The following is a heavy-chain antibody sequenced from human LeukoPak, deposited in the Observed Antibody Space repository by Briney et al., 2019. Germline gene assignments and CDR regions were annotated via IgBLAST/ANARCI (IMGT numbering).Heavy chain of an antibody. CDR1: GGSISRYY. J-gene: IGHJ4*02. Sequence: SETLSLTCTVSGGSISRYYCSWVPPPPGEGLEWIGYIYYSGSTNYNPSPKSRGTISVDTSKNQFSLKLSSVTAADTAVYYCARAAGYYYDSSGYYYYDYWGQGTLVTVSS. CDR3: ARAAGYYYDSSGYYYYDY. V-gene: IGHV4-59*01. D-gene: IGHD3-22*01. CDR2: IYYSGST.